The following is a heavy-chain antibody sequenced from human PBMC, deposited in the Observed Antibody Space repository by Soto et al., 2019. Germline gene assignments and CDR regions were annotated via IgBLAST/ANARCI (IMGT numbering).Heavy chain of an antibody. Sequence: PGGSLRLSCAASGFTFSSYSMNWVRQAPGKGLEWVSAISGSGGSTYYADSVKGRFTISRDNSKNTLYLQMNSLRAEDTAVYYCAKDTGGSYYPHYYGMDVWGQGTTVTVSS. CDR2: ISGSGGST. V-gene: IGHV3-23*01. J-gene: IGHJ6*02. CDR3: AKDTGGSYYPHYYGMDV. D-gene: IGHD1-26*01. CDR1: GFTFSSYS.